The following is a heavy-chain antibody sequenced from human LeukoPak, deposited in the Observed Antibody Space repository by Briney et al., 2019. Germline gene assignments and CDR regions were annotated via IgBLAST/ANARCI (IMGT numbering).Heavy chain of an antibody. D-gene: IGHD2-21*01. Sequence: NPGGSLRLSCAASGFIFNNAWMNWVRQAPGKGPEWVGRIKSNNDGGTTDYASPVEGRFIISRDDSKNTIYLQMNRLIIDDTAIYYCTPVMVEDRGFWGQGTLVTVSS. CDR3: TPVMVEDRGF. CDR1: GFIFNNAW. V-gene: IGHV3-15*01. CDR2: IKSNNDGGTT. J-gene: IGHJ4*02.